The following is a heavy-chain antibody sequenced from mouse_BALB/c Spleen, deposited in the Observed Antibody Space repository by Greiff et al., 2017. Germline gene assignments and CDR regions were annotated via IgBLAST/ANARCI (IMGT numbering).Heavy chain of an antibody. V-gene: IGHV1S137*01. CDR3: ARGGLGRNYAMDY. J-gene: IGHJ4*01. CDR1: GYTFTDYA. CDR2: ISTYYGDA. D-gene: IGHD4-1*01. Sequence: VQRVESGAELVRPGVSVKISCKGSGYTFTDYAMHWVKQSHAKSLEWIGVISTYYGDASYNQKFKGKATMTVDKSSSTAYMELARLTSEDSAIYYCARGGLGRNYAMDYWGQGTSVTVSS.